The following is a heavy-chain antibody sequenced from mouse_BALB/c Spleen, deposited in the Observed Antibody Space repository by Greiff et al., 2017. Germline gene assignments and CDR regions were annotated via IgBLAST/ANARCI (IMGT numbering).Heavy chain of an antibody. V-gene: IGHV1-18*01. CDR1: GYTFTDYN. J-gene: IGHJ4*01. D-gene: IGHD2-2*01. CDR2: INPNNGGT. Sequence: EVQLQQSGPELVKPGASVKISCKASGYTFTDYNMYWVKQSHGKSLEWIGDINPNNGGTIYNQKFKGKATLTVDKSSSTAYMELRSLTSEDTAVYYCAGFPICYGYDKYYAMDYWGQGTSVTVSS. CDR3: AGFPICYGYDKYYAMDY.